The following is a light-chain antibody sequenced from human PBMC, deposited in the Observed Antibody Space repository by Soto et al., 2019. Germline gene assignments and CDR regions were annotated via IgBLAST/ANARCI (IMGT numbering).Light chain of an antibody. CDR2: DVS. V-gene: IGLV2-14*01. Sequence: QSVLTQPASVSGSPGQSVAISCTGTSSDFAAYNFVSWYQQHPGKAPKLMVFDVSNRPSGVSDRFSGSKSGNTASLTISGLQAEDEADYYCSSYTSGGNYVFGTGTKLTVL. CDR1: SSDFAAYNF. CDR3: SSYTSGGNYV. J-gene: IGLJ1*01.